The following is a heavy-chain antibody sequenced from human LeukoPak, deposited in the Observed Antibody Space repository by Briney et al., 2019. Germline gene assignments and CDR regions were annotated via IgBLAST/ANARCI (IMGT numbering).Heavy chain of an antibody. CDR1: GFTFSRHG. V-gene: IGHV3-21*01. D-gene: IGHD2-2*01. Sequence: PGGSLRLSCAASGFTFSRHGMNWVRQAPGKGLEWISSISCGGSYEHYSDSVEGRFSISRDDANNFLYLQMSSLRAEDPAVYYCASQTDLNADWGQGTLVTVSS. J-gene: IGHJ4*02. CDR2: ISCGGSYE. CDR3: ASQTDLNAD.